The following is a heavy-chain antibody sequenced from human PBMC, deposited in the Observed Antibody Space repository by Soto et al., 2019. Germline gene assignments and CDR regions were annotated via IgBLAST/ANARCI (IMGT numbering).Heavy chain of an antibody. D-gene: IGHD2-2*01. V-gene: IGHV3-7*05. CDR1: GFTFSNYW. Sequence: GGSLRLSCAASGFTFSNYWMNWVRQAPGKGLEWVANIKQDGSEKYYVDSVKGRFTISRDNAKNSLYLQMNSLRAEDTAVYYCARTLIVVVPAAPETSPGKAAGGMDVWGQGTTVTVSS. CDR2: IKQDGSEK. J-gene: IGHJ6*02. CDR3: ARTLIVVVPAAPETSPGKAAGGMDV.